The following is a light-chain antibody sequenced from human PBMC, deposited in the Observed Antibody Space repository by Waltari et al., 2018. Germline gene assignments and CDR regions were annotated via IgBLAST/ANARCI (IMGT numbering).Light chain of an antibody. CDR3: QQYYSTLYT. V-gene: IGKV4-1*01. Sequence: DIVMTQSPDSLAVSLGERANINCKSSQSVLYSSNNKNYVAWYQQKPGQPPKLLIYWASTRESGVPDRFSGSGSGTDFTLTISSLQAEDVAVYYCQQYYSTLYTFGQGTKLEIK. CDR1: QSVLYSSNNKNY. CDR2: WAS. J-gene: IGKJ2*01.